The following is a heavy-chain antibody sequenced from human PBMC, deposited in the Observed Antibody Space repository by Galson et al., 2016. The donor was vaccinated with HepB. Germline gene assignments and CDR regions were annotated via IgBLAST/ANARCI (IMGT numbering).Heavy chain of an antibody. CDR2: IYQTGSA. CDR1: GTSISINKW. J-gene: IGHJ4*02. V-gene: IGHV4-4*01. Sequence: ETLSLTCAVSGTSISINKWWSRVRQSPGKGLEWIGDIYQTGSANDNPSPKSRVTISVDKSKNQFSLKLTSVTAADTAVYFCARGVDGGYRGFYFDFWGQGTLVTVSS. D-gene: IGHD4-17*01. CDR3: ARGVDGGYRGFYFDF.